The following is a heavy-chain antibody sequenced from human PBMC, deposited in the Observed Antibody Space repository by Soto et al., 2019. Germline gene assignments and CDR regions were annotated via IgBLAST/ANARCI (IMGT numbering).Heavy chain of an antibody. CDR1: GGSISSGGYY. V-gene: IGHV4-31*03. J-gene: IGHJ4*02. CDR3: ARGVTMVRGVIHTPYFDY. D-gene: IGHD3-10*01. CDR2: IYDSGST. Sequence: QVQLQESGPGLVKPSQTLSLTCTVSGGSISSGGYYWSWIRQHPGKGLEWIGYIYDSGSTYYNPSLKSRVTISVDTSKIQFSLKLSSVTAADTAVYYCARGVTMVRGVIHTPYFDYWGQGTLVTVSS.